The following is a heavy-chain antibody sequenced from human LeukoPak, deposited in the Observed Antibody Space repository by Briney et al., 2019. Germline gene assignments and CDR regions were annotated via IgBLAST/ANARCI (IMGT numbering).Heavy chain of an antibody. V-gene: IGHV4-59*08. J-gene: IGHJ4*02. CDR1: RAFVIHSY. CDR3: ARSPLESRRRGDNFFCDY. Sequence: PSETLSLTCSVSRAFVIHSYWSWLRRPPGKGLEWIGVLHYSGGNKLNPSLKSQGTLSLDTSKTQYSTNLTSVTAGDTAMYYSARSPLESRRRGDNFFCDYWGQGMLVTVSS. CDR2: LHYSGGN. D-gene: IGHD5-24*01.